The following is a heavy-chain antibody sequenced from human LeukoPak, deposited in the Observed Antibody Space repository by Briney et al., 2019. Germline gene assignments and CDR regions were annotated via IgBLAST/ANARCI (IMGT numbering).Heavy chain of an antibody. CDR2: ISDSGGST. CDR1: GFTFSSSA. V-gene: IGHV3-23*01. J-gene: IGHJ3*02. Sequence: GGSLRLSCAASGFTFSSSAMTWVRQAPGKGLQWVSAISDSGGSTYYADSVKGRFTISRDNSKSTLYLQMNSLRAEDTAVYYCARGYSSSRLTRGAFDIWGQGTMVTVSS. CDR3: ARGYSSSRLTRGAFDI. D-gene: IGHD6-13*01.